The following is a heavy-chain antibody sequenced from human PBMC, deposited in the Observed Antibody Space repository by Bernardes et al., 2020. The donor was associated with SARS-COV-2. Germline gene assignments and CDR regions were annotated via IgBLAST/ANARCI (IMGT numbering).Heavy chain of an antibody. CDR1: GFTFSSYT. CDR3: ARVDFSNLYYFDY. Sequence: GGSRRLSCAASGFTFSSYTMNWVRQAPGKGLEWISSISTSSSYISYSDSVRGRFTISRDNAKNSVSLQMNSLRAEDTAVYYCARVDFSNLYYFDYWCQGTPVTVSS. D-gene: IGHD4-4*01. J-gene: IGHJ4*02. V-gene: IGHV3-21*06. CDR2: ISTSSSYI.